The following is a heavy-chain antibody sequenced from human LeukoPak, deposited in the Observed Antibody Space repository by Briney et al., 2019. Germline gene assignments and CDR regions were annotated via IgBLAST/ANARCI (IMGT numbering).Heavy chain of an antibody. D-gene: IGHD2-8*02. Sequence: ASVKVSCKASGYTFIGYYMHWVRQAPGQGLEWMGWINPNSGGTNYAQKFQGRVTMTRDTSISTAYKELSRLRSADTAVYYCASDIWSEDWFGPWGQGTLVTVSS. CDR1: GYTFIGYY. CDR3: ASDIWSEDWFGP. J-gene: IGHJ5*02. CDR2: INPNSGGT. V-gene: IGHV1-2*02.